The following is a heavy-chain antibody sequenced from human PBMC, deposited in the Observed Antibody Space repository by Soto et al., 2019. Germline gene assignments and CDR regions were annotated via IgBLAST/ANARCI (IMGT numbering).Heavy chain of an antibody. V-gene: IGHV1-69*01. CDR3: ARADSSGWTYYYYYGMDV. D-gene: IGHD6-19*01. Sequence: QVQLVQSGAEVKKPGSSVKVSCKASGGTFSSYAISWVRQAPGQGLEWMGGIIPIFGTANYAQKFQGRVTITADESTSTAYMELSSLRSEDTAVYYCARADSSGWTYYYYYGMDVWGQGTTVTVSS. CDR1: GGTFSSYA. J-gene: IGHJ6*02. CDR2: IIPIFGTA.